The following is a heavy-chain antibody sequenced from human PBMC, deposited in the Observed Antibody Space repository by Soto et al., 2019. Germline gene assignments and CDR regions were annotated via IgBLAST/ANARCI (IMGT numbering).Heavy chain of an antibody. CDR1: GGSISSSSYY. D-gene: IGHD2-2*01. Sequence: QLQLQESGPGLVKPSETLSLTCTVSGGSISSSSYYWAWFRQPPGKGLEWIGSVYYSGTTYYNPSLKSRVTISGDTSKNQFSLRLSSVTAADTAVFYCARLIHCKTTSCYFDYWGQGTLVTVSS. J-gene: IGHJ4*02. CDR2: VYYSGTT. CDR3: ARLIHCKTTSCYFDY. V-gene: IGHV4-39*01.